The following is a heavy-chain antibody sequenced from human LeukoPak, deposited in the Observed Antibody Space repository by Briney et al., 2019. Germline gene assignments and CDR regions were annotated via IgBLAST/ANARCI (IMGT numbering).Heavy chain of an antibody. V-gene: IGHV4-39*07. CDR3: ARFLRADRSGFDY. D-gene: IGHD3-10*01. J-gene: IGHJ4*02. Sequence: SETLSLTCTVSGGSISSSSYYWGWIRQPPGKGLEWIGSIYYSGSTYYNPSLKSRVTISVDTSKNQFSLKLSSVTAADTAVYYCARFLRADRSGFDYWGQGTLVTVSS. CDR2: IYYSGST. CDR1: GGSISSSSYY.